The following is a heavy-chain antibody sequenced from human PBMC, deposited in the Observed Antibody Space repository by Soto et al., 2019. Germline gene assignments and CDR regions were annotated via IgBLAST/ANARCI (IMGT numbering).Heavy chain of an antibody. CDR3: ARIWRYCTNGVCYNGAHDAFDI. V-gene: IGHV2-26*01. CDR1: GFSLSNARMG. CDR2: IFSNDEK. Sequence: QVTLKESGPVLVKPTETLTLTCTVSGFSLSNARMGVSWIRQPPGKALEWLAHIFSNDEKSYSTSLKSRLTISKDTYKSQVVLTMTNMDPVDTATYYCARIWRYCTNGVCYNGAHDAFDIWGQGTMVTVSS. J-gene: IGHJ3*02. D-gene: IGHD2-8*01.